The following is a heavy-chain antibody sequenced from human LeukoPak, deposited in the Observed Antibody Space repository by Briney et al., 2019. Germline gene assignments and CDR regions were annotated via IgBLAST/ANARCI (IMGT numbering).Heavy chain of an antibody. CDR3: ASRLYCSGGSCYSGNNWFDP. CDR1: GGSFSGYY. Sequence: SETLSLTCAVYGGSFSGYYWSWIRQPPGKGLEWIGEINHSGGTNYNPSLKSRVTISVDTSKNQFSLKLSSVTAADTAVYYCASRLYCSGGSCYSGNNWFDPWGQGTLVTVSS. CDR2: INHSGGT. J-gene: IGHJ5*02. D-gene: IGHD2-15*01. V-gene: IGHV4-34*01.